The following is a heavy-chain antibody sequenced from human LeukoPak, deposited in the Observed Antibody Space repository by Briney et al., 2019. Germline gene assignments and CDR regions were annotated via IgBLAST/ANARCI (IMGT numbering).Heavy chain of an antibody. CDR2: VSDSGTST. Sequence: GGSLRLSCEVSGFTFSDYAMTWVRQALGKGLEWVSSVSDSGTSTYYADSVKGRFTISRDNSKNTLYLQMSTLRAEDTAVYFCAKPYSSGWSPYYHYYMDVWGTGTTVTVSS. CDR3: AKPYSSGWSPYYHYYMDV. V-gene: IGHV3-23*01. CDR1: GFTFSDYA. J-gene: IGHJ6*03. D-gene: IGHD6-19*01.